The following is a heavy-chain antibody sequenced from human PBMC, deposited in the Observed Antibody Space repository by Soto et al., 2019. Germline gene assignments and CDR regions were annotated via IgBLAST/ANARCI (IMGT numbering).Heavy chain of an antibody. CDR2: ISYDGSNK. Sequence: QVQLVESGGGVVQPGRSLRLSCAASGFTFSSYAMHWVRQAPGKGLEWVAVISYDGSNKYYADSVKGRFTISRDNSKNTLYLKMNSLRAEDTAVYYCARAYCSGGSCYFHDAFDIWGQGTMVTVSS. CDR3: ARAYCSGGSCYFHDAFDI. J-gene: IGHJ3*02. D-gene: IGHD2-15*01. CDR1: GFTFSSYA. V-gene: IGHV3-30-3*01.